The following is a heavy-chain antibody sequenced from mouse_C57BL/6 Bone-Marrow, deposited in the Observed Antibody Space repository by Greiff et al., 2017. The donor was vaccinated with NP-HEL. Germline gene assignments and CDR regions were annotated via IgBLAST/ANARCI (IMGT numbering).Heavy chain of an antibody. J-gene: IGHJ3*01. CDR2: IDPENGDT. D-gene: IGHD4-1*01. Sequence: VQLKQSGAELVRPGASVKLSCTASGFNIKDDYMHWVKQRPEQGLEWIGWIDPENGDTEYASKFQGKATITADTSSNTAYLQRSSLTSEDTAVYYCTTGGTGTPYWGQGTLVTVSA. CDR1: GFNIKDDY. CDR3: TTGGTGTPY. V-gene: IGHV14-4*01.